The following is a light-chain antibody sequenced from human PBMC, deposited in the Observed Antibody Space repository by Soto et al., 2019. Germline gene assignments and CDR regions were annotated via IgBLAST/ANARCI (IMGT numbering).Light chain of an antibody. CDR1: SCDVGSNNR. CDR2: DVS. Sequence: QSALTQPPSVSGSPGQSVAISCTGTSCDVGSNNRVSWYQQPPGSAPKLIIYDVSNRPSAIPDRFSGSKSANTASLTSSRLQTEDEAEYYCRSYTTCKTYGFGTGTKLTVL. V-gene: IGLV2-18*02. J-gene: IGLJ1*01. CDR3: RSYTTCKTYG.